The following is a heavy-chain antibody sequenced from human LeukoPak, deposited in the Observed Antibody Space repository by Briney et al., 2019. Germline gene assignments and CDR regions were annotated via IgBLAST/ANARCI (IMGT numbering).Heavy chain of an antibody. CDR2: ICGSGGST. CDR1: GFTFSSYA. CDR3: AARYYDFWSGYYTDRYYYYMDV. Sequence: PGGSLRLSCAASGFTFSSYAMSWVRQAPGKGLEWVSAICGSGGSTYYADSVKGRFTISRDNSKNTLYLQMNSLRAEDTGVYYCAARYYDFWSGYYTDRYYYYMDVWGKGTTVTVSS. D-gene: IGHD3-3*01. V-gene: IGHV3-23*01. J-gene: IGHJ6*03.